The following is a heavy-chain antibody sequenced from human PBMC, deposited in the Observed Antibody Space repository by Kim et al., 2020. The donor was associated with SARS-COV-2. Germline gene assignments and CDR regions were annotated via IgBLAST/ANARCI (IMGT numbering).Heavy chain of an antibody. CDR1: GFTFSSYG. D-gene: IGHD5-12*01. V-gene: IGHV3-30*18. J-gene: IGHJ6*02. CDR2: ISYDGSNK. CDR3: AKDGPVIVATTAYYYYYGMDV. Sequence: GGSLRLSCAASGFTFSSYGMHWVRQAPGKGLEWVAVISYDGSNKYYADSVKGRFTISRDNSKNTLYLQMNSLRAEDTAVYYCAKDGPVIVATTAYYYYYGMDVWGQGTTVTVSS.